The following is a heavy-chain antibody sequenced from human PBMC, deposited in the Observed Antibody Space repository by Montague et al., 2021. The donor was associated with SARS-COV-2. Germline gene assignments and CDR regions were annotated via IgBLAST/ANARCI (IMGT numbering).Heavy chain of an antibody. CDR1: GGSFISINC. CDR3: ARTGYSSGWHSFDY. Sequence: SETLSLTCVVSGGSFISINCRSWVRQPPGKVFLWIGEIYHSGSTNYNLCLKSRVIISVDKSKNQCSLKLSSVTAADTAVYYCARTGYSSGWHSFDYWGQGTLVTVSS. V-gene: IGHV4-4*02. D-gene: IGHD6-19*01. CDR2: IYHSGST. J-gene: IGHJ4*02.